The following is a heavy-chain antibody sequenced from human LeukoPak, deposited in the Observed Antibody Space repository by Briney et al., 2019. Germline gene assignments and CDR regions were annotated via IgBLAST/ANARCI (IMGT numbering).Heavy chain of an antibody. CDR1: GFTFSSYA. J-gene: IGHJ6*02. Sequence: GGSLRLSYAASGFTFSSYAMSWVRQAPGKGLEWVSAISGSGGSTYYADSVKGRFTISRDNSKNTLYLQMNSLRAEDTAVYYCARVETSRYGMDVWGQGTTVTVSS. V-gene: IGHV3-23*01. CDR3: ARVETSRYGMDV. CDR2: ISGSGGST.